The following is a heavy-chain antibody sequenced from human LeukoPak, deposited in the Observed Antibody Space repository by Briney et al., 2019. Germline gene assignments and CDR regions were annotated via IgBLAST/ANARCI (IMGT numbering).Heavy chain of an antibody. CDR1: GFTFSSYA. CDR3: AKAGGILTGYYNLGSNYFDY. V-gene: IGHV3-23*01. CDR2: ISGSGGRT. Sequence: GGSLRLSCAASGFTFSSYAMSWVRQAPGKGLEWVSAISGSGGRTYYADSVKGRFTISRDNSKNTLYVQMNSLRAEDTAVYYCAKAGGILTGYYNLGSNYFDYWGQGTLVTVSS. J-gene: IGHJ4*02. D-gene: IGHD3-9*01.